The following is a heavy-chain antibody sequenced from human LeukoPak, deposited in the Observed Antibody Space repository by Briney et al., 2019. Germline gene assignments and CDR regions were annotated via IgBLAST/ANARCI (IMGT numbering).Heavy chain of an antibody. J-gene: IGHJ5*02. CDR1: GGSISSYY. CDR3: ARRGPRYNWFDP. Sequence: PSETLSLTCTVSGGSISSYYWSWIRQPPGKGLEWIGYIYYSGSTNYNPSLKSRVTISVDTSKNQFSLKLSSVTAADTAVYYCARRGPRYNWFDPWGQGTLVTVSS. CDR2: IYYSGST. V-gene: IGHV4-59*08.